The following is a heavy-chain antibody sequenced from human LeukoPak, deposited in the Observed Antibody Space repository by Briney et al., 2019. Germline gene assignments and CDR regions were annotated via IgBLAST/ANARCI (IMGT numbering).Heavy chain of an antibody. CDR2: IGADGTG. Sequence: PEGSLRLSCEASGFTLSDYFMGWIRQAPGKGLEWLSHIGADGTGYYTDSVKGRATISRDNAKNSLYLQMNSLRGDDTAVYYCARDGLPVALDKWGQGTLVTVSS. CDR3: ARDGLPVALDK. D-gene: IGHD2-2*01. V-gene: IGHV3-11*04. CDR1: GFTLSDYF. J-gene: IGHJ4*02.